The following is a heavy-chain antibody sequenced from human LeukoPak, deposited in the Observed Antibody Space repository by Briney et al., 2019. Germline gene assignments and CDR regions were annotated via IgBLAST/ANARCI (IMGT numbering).Heavy chain of an antibody. CDR3: ARGGVPVAFVGWFDP. Sequence: ASVKVSCKASGYTFTSYGMNWVRQAPGQGLEWMGWISAYNGNTNYAQKLQGRVTMTTDTSTSTAYMELRSLRSDDTAVYYCARGGVPVAFVGWFDPWGQGTLVTVSS. CDR2: ISAYNGNT. V-gene: IGHV1-18*01. D-gene: IGHD3-3*02. J-gene: IGHJ5*02. CDR1: GYTFTSYG.